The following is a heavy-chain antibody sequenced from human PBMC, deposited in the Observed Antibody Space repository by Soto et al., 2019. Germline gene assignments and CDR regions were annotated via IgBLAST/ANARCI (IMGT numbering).Heavy chain of an antibody. CDR2: IYYSGST. V-gene: IGHV4-39*01. CDR3: ARHRSPYYCGTDV. CDR1: GGSISSSSYY. J-gene: IGHJ6*04. Sequence: PSETLSLTCTVSGGSISSSSYYWGWIRQPPGKGLEWIGSIYYSGSTYYNPSLKSRVTISVDTSKNQFSLKLSSVTAADTAVYYCARHRSPYYCGTDVWGKGTPVTVSS. D-gene: IGHD3-16*01.